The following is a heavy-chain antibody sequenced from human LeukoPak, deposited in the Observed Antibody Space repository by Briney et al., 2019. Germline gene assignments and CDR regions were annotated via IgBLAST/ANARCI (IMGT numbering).Heavy chain of an antibody. Sequence: ASVKVSCKASGGTFSSYAISWVRQAPGQGLEWMGGIIPIFGTANYAQKFQGRVTITADESTGTAYMELRSLRSDDTAVYYCARVAEYHLMYYFDYWGQGTLVTVSS. J-gene: IGHJ4*02. CDR2: IIPIFGTA. CDR3: ARVAEYHLMYYFDY. CDR1: GGTFSSYA. V-gene: IGHV1-69*13. D-gene: IGHD2-2*01.